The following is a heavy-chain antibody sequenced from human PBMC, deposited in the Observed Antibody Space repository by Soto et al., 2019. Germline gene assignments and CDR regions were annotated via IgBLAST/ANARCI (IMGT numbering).Heavy chain of an antibody. J-gene: IGHJ4*02. CDR3: AKVLVGPTYYFDY. CDR1: GFTFSSYA. Sequence: GGSLRLSCAASGFTFSSYAMSCVRQAPGKGLEWVSAISGSGGSTYYADSVKGRFTISRDNSKNTLYLQMNSLRAEDTAVYYCAKVLVGPTYYFDYWGQGTLVTVSS. V-gene: IGHV3-23*01. CDR2: ISGSGGST. D-gene: IGHD1-26*01.